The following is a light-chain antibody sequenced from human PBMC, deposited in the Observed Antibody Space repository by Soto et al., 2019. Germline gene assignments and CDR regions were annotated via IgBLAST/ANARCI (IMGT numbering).Light chain of an antibody. CDR3: QQFNMYPLT. CDR2: DVS. Sequence: AIQLTQSPYSLSASVGDRVTITCRASQGINTALAWYQQKPGKAPELLIYDVSSFASGVPSRFSGSGSGTDFTLTISSLQPEDFATYYCQQFNMYPLTFGGGTKVEIQ. CDR1: QGINTA. V-gene: IGKV1-13*02. J-gene: IGKJ4*01.